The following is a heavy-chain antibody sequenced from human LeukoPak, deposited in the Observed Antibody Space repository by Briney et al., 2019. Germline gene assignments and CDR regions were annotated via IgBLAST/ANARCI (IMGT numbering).Heavy chain of an antibody. D-gene: IGHD3-3*01. J-gene: IGHJ5*02. Sequence: PSETLSLTCTVSGGSISSYYWSWIRQPLGKGLEWIGYIYYSGSTNYNPSLKSRVTISVDTSKNQFSLKLSSVTAADTAVYYCARGSTYYDFWSGYSSTSWFDPWGQGTLVTVSS. CDR3: ARGSTYYDFWSGYSSTSWFDP. CDR1: GGSISSYY. V-gene: IGHV4-59*01. CDR2: IYYSGST.